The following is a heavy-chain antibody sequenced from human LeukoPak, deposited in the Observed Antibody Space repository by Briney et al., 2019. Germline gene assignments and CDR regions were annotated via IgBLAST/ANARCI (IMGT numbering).Heavy chain of an antibody. CDR3: ARHGYSSGWYGACNI. CDR2: IYYSGTT. CDR1: GGSFSGYF. Sequence: SETLSLTCAVYGGSFSGYFWSWFRQPPGKGLEWIGYIYYSGTTQYSPSLKSRVTISVDTSKNQFSLKLSSVTASDTGVYYCARHGYSSGWYGACNIWGQGTMVTVSS. V-gene: IGHV4-59*08. J-gene: IGHJ3*02. D-gene: IGHD6-19*01.